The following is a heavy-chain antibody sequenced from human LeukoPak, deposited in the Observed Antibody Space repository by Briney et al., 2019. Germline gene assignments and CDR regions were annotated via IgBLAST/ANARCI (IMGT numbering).Heavy chain of an antibody. CDR3: ATDGGYSYGPTNY. CDR2: ISGSGGST. Sequence: GSLRLSCAASGFTFSSYAMSWVRQAPGKGLEWVSAISGSGGSTYYADSVKGRFTISRDNSKNTLYLQMNSLRAEDTAVYYCATDGGYSYGPTNYWGQGTLVTVSS. J-gene: IGHJ4*02. D-gene: IGHD5-18*01. V-gene: IGHV3-23*01. CDR1: GFTFSSYA.